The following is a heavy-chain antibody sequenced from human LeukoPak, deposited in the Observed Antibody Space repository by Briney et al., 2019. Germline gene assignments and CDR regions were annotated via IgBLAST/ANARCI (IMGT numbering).Heavy chain of an antibody. CDR1: GFTFSSYA. CDR3: AREGMLPYFDY. CDR2: ISYDGSNK. Sequence: GGSLRLSCAASGFTFSSYAMHWVRQDPGKGLEWVSFISYDGSNKYYVDSVKGRFTISRDNSKNTMYVQMNSLRAEDTAVYYCAREGMLPYFDYWGQGTLVTVSS. J-gene: IGHJ4*02. D-gene: IGHD2-8*01. V-gene: IGHV3-30-3*01.